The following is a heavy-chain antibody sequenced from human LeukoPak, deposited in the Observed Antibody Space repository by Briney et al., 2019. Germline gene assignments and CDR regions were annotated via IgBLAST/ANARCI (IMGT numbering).Heavy chain of an antibody. V-gene: IGHV1-69*13. Sequence: GASVKVSCKASGGTFSSYAISWVRQAPGQGLEWMGGIIPIFGTANYAQKFQGRVTITADESTSTAYMELSSLRSEDTAVYYCARETMVRGVTAFDYWGQGTLVTVSS. CDR2: IIPIFGTA. J-gene: IGHJ4*02. CDR3: ARETMVRGVTAFDY. CDR1: GGTFSSYA. D-gene: IGHD3-10*01.